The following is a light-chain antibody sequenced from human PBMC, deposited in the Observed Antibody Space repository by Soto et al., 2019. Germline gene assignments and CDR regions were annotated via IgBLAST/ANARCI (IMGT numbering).Light chain of an antibody. CDR2: EVT. CDR3: ISYTGSSTSYV. CDR1: SSDVGSYSH. Sequence: QSALAQPASGSGSPGQSITISCSGTSSDVGSYSHVAWYQQFPGKTPKLIIYEVTYRPSGVSHRFSASKSGNTASLTISGLQAGDEADYYCISYTGSSTSYVFGTGTKVTVL. V-gene: IGLV2-14*01. J-gene: IGLJ1*01.